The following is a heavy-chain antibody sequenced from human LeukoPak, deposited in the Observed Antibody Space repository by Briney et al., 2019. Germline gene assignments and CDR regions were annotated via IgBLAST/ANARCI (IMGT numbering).Heavy chain of an antibody. V-gene: IGHV3-9*01. Sequence: GGSLRLSCAASGFTFDDYAMHWVRQAPGKGLEWVSGISWNSGSIAYADSVKGRFTISRDNAKNSLYLQMNSLRAEDTALYYCAKSHCDSTSCYLVGSFYVDYWGQGTLVTVSS. J-gene: IGHJ4*02. CDR1: GFTFDDYA. CDR3: AKSHCDSTSCYLVGSFYVDY. CDR2: ISWNSGSI. D-gene: IGHD2-2*01.